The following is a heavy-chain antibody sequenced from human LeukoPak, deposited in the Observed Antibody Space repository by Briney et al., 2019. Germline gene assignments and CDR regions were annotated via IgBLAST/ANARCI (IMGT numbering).Heavy chain of an antibody. D-gene: IGHD2-2*01. V-gene: IGHV3-64*01. J-gene: IGHJ3*02. CDR3: ARGYQPGRIAFDI. CDR1: GFTFSSYA. Sequence: GGSLRLSCVASGFTFSSYAMHWVRQAPGKGLEYVSAISSNGGSTYYANSVKGRFTISRDNSKNTLYLQMGSLRAEDMAVYYCARGYQPGRIAFDIWGQGTMVTVSS. CDR2: ISSNGGST.